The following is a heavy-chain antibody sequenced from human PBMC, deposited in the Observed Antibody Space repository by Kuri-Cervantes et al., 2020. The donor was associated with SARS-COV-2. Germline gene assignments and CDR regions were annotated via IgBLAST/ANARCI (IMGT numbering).Heavy chain of an antibody. CDR1: GGSIRSGAYY. CDR2: IYYNGVT. J-gene: IGHJ1*01. CDR3: ATDKPSYGGNGYLQL. V-gene: IGHV4-31*03. Sequence: LRLSCSVSGGSIRSGAYYCHWIRHRPGKCLEWIGNIYYNGVTYYNPSLKSRVTISVDTSKNQFSLKLSSMTAADTAVYYCATDKPSYGGNGYLQLWGQGTLVTVSS. D-gene: IGHD4-23*01.